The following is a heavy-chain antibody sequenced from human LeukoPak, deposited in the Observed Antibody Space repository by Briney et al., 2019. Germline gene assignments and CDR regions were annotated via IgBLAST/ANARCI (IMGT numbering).Heavy chain of an antibody. CDR2: FDLEDGET. CDR1: GYTLTELS. CDR3: ATIYGSGSYHSPNYYYGMDV. V-gene: IGHV1-24*01. Sequence: ASVKVSCKVSGYTLTELSMHWVRQAPGKGLEWMGGFDLEDGETIYAQKFQGRVTMTEDTSTDTAYMELSSLRSEDTAVYYCATIYGSGSYHSPNYYYGMDVWGQGTTVTVSS. D-gene: IGHD3-10*01. J-gene: IGHJ6*02.